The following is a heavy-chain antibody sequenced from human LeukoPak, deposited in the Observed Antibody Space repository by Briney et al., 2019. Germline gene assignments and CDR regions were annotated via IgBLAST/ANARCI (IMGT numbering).Heavy chain of an antibody. Sequence: GGSLRLSCAASGFTFNDYYMSWIRQAPGKGLEWVSYISSSGSTIYYADSVKGRFTISRDNAKNSLYLQMNSLRAEDTAVYYCARANTVTTDYYYGMDVWGQGTTVTVSS. V-gene: IGHV3-11*01. J-gene: IGHJ6*02. CDR2: ISSSGSTI. CDR3: ARANTVTTDYYYGMDV. D-gene: IGHD4-11*01. CDR1: GFTFNDYY.